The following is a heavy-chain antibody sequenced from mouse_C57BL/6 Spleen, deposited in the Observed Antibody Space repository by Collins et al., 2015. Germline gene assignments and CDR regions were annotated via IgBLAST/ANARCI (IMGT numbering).Heavy chain of an antibody. Sequence: QVQLKQSGAELVRPGASVKLSCKASGYTFTDYYXKWVKQRPGQGPEWIARIYPGSGNTYYNEKFKGKATLTAEKASSTAYMQLSSLTSEDSAVYFCARGPYWGQGTSVTVSS. J-gene: IGHJ4*01. CDR3: ARGPY. CDR1: GYTFTDYY. V-gene: IGHV1-76*01. CDR2: IYPGSGNT.